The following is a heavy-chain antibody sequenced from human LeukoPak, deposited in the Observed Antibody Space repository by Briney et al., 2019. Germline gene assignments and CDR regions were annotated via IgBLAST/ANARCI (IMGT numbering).Heavy chain of an antibody. D-gene: IGHD1-26*01. CDR1: GFTFSSYG. CDR2: IRYDGSNK. V-gene: IGHV3-30*02. Sequence: PGGSLRLSCAASGFTFSSYGMHWVRQAPGKGLEWVVFIRYDGSNKYYADSVKGRFTISRDNSKNTLYLQMNSLRAEDTAVYYCAKDGELTFDYWGQGTLVTVSS. CDR3: AKDGELTFDY. J-gene: IGHJ4*02.